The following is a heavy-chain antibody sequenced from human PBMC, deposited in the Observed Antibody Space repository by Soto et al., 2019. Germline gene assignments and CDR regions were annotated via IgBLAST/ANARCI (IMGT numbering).Heavy chain of an antibody. CDR2: IYYSGST. CDR1: GGSISSGGYY. V-gene: IGHV4-31*03. Sequence: SETLXLTCTVSGGSISSGGYYWSWIRQHTRKGLEWIGYIYYSGSTYYNPSLKSRVTISVDTSKNQFSLKLSSVTAPATPVYFCAXDRRGYYYGIXVWGQGTTVXVSS. CDR3: AXDRRGYYYGIXV. J-gene: IGHJ6*02.